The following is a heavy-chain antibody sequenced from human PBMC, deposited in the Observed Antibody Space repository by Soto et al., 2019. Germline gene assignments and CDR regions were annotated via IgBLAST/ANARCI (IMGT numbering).Heavy chain of an antibody. J-gene: IGHJ5*02. CDR1: GFTFKTYW. CDR3: ARDLGPRYCSSTSCSNWFDP. D-gene: IGHD2-2*01. V-gene: IGHV3-7*01. Sequence: PGGSLRLSCAVSGFTFKTYWMNWVRQAPGKGPEWVASINEDGRETHYVDSVKGRFTISRDNAKNTLYLQMNSLRAEDTAVYYCARDLGPRYCSSTSCSNWFDPWGQGTLVTVSS. CDR2: INEDGRET.